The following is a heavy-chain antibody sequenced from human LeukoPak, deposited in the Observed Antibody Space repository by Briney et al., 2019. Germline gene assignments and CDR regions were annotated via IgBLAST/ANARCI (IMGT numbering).Heavy chain of an antibody. V-gene: IGHV4-31*03. CDR1: GGSISSGGYY. J-gene: IGHJ4*02. CDR2: IYYSGST. CDR3: ARVAVGARGFDY. Sequence: SSETLSLTCTVSGGSISSGGYYWSCIRQHPGKGLEWIGYIYYSGSTYYNPSLKSRVTISVDTSKNQFSLKLSSVTAADTAVYYCARVAVGARGFDYWGQGTLVTVSS. D-gene: IGHD1-26*01.